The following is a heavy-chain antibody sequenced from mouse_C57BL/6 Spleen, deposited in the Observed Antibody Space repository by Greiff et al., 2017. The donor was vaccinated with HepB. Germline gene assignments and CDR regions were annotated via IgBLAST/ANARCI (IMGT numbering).Heavy chain of an antibody. Sequence: EVQGVESGGGLVKPGGSLKLSCAASGFTFSDYGMHWVRQAPEKGLEWVAYISSGSSTIYYADTVKGRFTISRDNAKNTLFLQMTSLRSEDTAMYYCARLITTVVEGFAYWGQGTLVTVSA. CDR3: ARLITTVVEGFAY. V-gene: IGHV5-17*01. CDR1: GFTFSDYG. D-gene: IGHD1-1*01. J-gene: IGHJ3*01. CDR2: ISSGSSTI.